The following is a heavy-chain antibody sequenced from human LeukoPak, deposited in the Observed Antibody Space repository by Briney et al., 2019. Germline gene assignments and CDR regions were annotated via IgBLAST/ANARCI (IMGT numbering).Heavy chain of an antibody. V-gene: IGHV3-23*01. CDR1: GFTFSTYA. J-gene: IGHJ4*02. Sequence: QSGGSLRLSCAASGFTFSTYAMHWGRQAPGKGLEWVSIISTSGDTTYYAGSVKGRFTISRDNSKNTLFLQMNSLRAEDTAVYYCARGSPLSYYFDYWGQGTLVTVSS. CDR3: ARGSPLSYYFDY. CDR2: ISTSGDTT. D-gene: IGHD2/OR15-2a*01.